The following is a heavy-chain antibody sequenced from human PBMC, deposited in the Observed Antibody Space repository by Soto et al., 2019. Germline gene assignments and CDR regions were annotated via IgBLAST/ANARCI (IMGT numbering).Heavy chain of an antibody. V-gene: IGHV4-4*02. Sequence: SETLSLTCAVSGGSISSSNWWSWVRQPPGKGLEWIGEIYYSGSTNYNPSLKSRVTISVDTSKNQFSLKLSSVTAADTAVYYCARDRSEYQLLYEENYYYYYGMDVWGQGTTVTVSS. J-gene: IGHJ6*02. CDR1: GGSISSSNW. CDR2: IYYSGST. CDR3: ARDRSEYQLLYEENYYYYYGMDV. D-gene: IGHD2-2*02.